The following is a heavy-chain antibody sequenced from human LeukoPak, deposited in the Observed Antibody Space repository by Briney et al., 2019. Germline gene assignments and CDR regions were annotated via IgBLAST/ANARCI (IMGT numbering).Heavy chain of an antibody. V-gene: IGHV4-4*07. CDR2: IYTSGST. CDR1: GGSISSYY. D-gene: IGHD3-9*01. J-gene: IGHJ4*02. CDR3: ASTIIYDILTGYHSSFDY. Sequence: SETLSLTCTVSGGSISSYYWSWIRQPAGKGLEWIGRIYTSGSTNYNPSLKSRVTMSVDTSKNQFSLKLSSVTAADTAVYYCASTIIYDILTGYHSSFDYWGQGTLVTVSS.